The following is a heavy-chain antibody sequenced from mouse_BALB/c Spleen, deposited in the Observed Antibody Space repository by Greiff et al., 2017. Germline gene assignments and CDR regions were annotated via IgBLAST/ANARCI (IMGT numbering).Heavy chain of an antibody. CDR3: VRAYSYYFDY. D-gene: IGHD2-10*01. CDR1: GFTFNTYA. J-gene: IGHJ2*01. Sequence: GGGLVQPKGSLKLSCAASGFTFNTYAMNWVRQAPGKGLEWVARIRSKSNNYATYYADSVKDRFTISRDDSQSMLYLQMNNLKTEDTAMYYCVRAYSYYFDYWGQGTTLTVSS. V-gene: IGHV10-1*02. CDR2: IRSKSNNYAT.